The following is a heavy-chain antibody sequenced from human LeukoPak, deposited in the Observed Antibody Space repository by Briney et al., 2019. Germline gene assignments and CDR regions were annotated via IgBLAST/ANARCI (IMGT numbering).Heavy chain of an antibody. D-gene: IGHD5-18*01. CDR1: GFTFSSYE. J-gene: IGHJ4*02. CDR3: ARVGLIQLWLREGYYFDY. CDR2: ISSSGSTI. V-gene: IGHV3-48*03. Sequence: GGSLRLSCAASGFTFSSYEMNWVRQAPGKGLEWVSYISSSGSTIYYADSVKGRFTISRDNAKNSLYLQMNSLRAEDTVVYYYARVGLIQLWLREGYYFDYWGQGTLVTVSP.